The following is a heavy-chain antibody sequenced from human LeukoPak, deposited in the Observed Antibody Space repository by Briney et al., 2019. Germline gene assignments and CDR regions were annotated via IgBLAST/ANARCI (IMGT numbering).Heavy chain of an antibody. CDR3: ARGGYSYGRGWFDP. CDR2: INHSGST. CDR1: GGSFSGYY. D-gene: IGHD5-18*01. V-gene: IGHV4-34*01. Sequence: PSETLSLTCAVYGGSFSGYYWSWIRQPPGKGLEWIGEINHSGSTNYNPSLKSRVTISVDTSKNQFSLKLSSVTAADTAVYYCARGGYSYGRGWFDPWGQGTLVTVSS. J-gene: IGHJ5*02.